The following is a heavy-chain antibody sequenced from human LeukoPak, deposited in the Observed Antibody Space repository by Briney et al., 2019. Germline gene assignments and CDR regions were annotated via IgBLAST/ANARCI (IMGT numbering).Heavy chain of an antibody. D-gene: IGHD3-3*01. V-gene: IGHV2-70*11. J-gene: IGHJ6*02. CDR1: GFSLSTSGMC. CDR2: IDWDDDK. CDR3: ARIRAGPEWNYYYGMDV. Sequence: SGPALVKPTQTLTLTCTFSGFSLSTSGMCVSWIRQPPGKALEWLARIDWDDDKYYSTSLKTRLTISKDTSKNQVVLTMTNMDPVDTATYYCARIRAGPEWNYYYGMDVWGQGTTVTVSS.